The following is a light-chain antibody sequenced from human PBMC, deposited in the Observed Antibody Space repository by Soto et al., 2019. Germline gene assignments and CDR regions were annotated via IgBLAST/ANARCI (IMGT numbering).Light chain of an antibody. CDR3: QTWGTGIVI. CDR2: LNRDGGH. CDR1: SGHSNYA. J-gene: IGLJ2*01. Sequence: QPVLTQSPSASASLGASVKLTCTLSSGHSNYAIAWHQQQPEKGPRYLMKLNRDGGHSKGDGIPNRFSGSSSGAERYLTISSLQSEDEADYYCQTWGTGIVIFGGGTKVTVL. V-gene: IGLV4-69*01.